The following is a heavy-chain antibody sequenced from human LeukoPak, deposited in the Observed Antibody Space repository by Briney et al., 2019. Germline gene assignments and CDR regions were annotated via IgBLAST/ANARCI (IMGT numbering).Heavy chain of an antibody. D-gene: IGHD2-2*01. CDR2: ISSSGSTI. CDR3: ARERECYGPMIRAPIDY. J-gene: IGHJ4*02. Sequence: PGGSLRLSCAASGFTFSDYYMSWIRQAPGKGLEWVSYISSSGSTIYYADSVKGRFTISRDNAKNSLYLQMNSLRAEDTAVYYCARERECYGPMIRAPIDYWGQGTLVTVSS. V-gene: IGHV3-11*04. CDR1: GFTFSDYY.